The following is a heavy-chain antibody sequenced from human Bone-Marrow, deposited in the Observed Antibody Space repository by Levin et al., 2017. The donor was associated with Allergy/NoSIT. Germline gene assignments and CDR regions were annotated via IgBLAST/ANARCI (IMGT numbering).Heavy chain of an antibody. Sequence: GGSLRLSCAASGFTFSSYSMNWVRQAPGKGLEWVSYISSSSSTIYYADSVKGRFTISRDNAKNSLYLQMNSLRAEDTAVYYCARDRIVDTAMVDWFDPWGQGTLVTVSS. CDR3: ARDRIVDTAMVDWFDP. CDR1: GFTFSSYS. D-gene: IGHD5-18*01. CDR2: ISSSSSTI. V-gene: IGHV3-48*04. J-gene: IGHJ5*02.